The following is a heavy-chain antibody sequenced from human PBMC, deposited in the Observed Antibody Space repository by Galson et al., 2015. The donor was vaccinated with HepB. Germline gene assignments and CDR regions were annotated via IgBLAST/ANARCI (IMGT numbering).Heavy chain of an antibody. CDR1: GGTFSSYA. V-gene: IGHV1-69*06. CDR2: IIPIFGTV. D-gene: IGHD6-19*01. CDR3: ARHFIGERWPRLSPNWFDP. J-gene: IGHJ5*02. Sequence: SVKVSCKASGGTFSSYAISWVRQAPGHGLEWMGGIIPIFGTVNYAQKFQGRVTITADKSTSTAYMELSSVRSEDTAVYYCARHFIGERWPRLSPNWFDPWGQGTLVTVSS.